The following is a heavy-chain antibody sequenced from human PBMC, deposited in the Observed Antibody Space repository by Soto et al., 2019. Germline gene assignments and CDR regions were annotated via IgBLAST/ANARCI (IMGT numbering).Heavy chain of an antibody. D-gene: IGHD1-26*01. V-gene: IGHV3-43D*03. CDR1: GFTFDDYA. J-gene: IGHJ6*02. Sequence: GGSLRLSCAASGFTFDDYAMHWVRQAPGKGLEWVSLISWDGGSTYYADSVKGRFTISRDNSKNSLYLQMNSLRAEDTALYYCAKDLGAYYYYGMDVWGQGTTGTVSS. CDR2: ISWDGGST. CDR3: AKDLGAYYYYGMDV.